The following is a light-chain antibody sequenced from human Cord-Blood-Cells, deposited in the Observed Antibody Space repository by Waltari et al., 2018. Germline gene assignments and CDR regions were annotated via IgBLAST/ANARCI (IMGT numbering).Light chain of an antibody. CDR3: CSYAGSYTWV. J-gene: IGLJ3*02. Sequence: QSALTQPRSVSGSPGQSVTLSCTGTSIDVGGYTSVSWYQQHPGKAPKLMIYDVSKRPSGVPDRFSGSKSGNTASLTISGLQAEDEADYYCCSYAGSYTWVFGGGTKLTVL. CDR2: DVS. CDR1: SIDVGGYTS. V-gene: IGLV2-11*01.